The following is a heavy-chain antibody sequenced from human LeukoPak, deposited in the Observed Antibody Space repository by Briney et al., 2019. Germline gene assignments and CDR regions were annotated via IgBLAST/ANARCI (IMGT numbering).Heavy chain of an antibody. D-gene: IGHD3-10*01. CDR1: GYSFTNYW. J-gene: IGHJ4*02. CDR2: IYPGDSDT. Sequence: GESLKISCTGSGYSFTNYWIGWVRQMPGKGLEWMGVIYPGDSDTRYSPSFQGQVTISADKSISTAYLQWSSLKASDTAMYYCARQYSGTYYRSFDYWGQGTLVTVSS. V-gene: IGHV5-51*01. CDR3: ARQYSGTYYRSFDY.